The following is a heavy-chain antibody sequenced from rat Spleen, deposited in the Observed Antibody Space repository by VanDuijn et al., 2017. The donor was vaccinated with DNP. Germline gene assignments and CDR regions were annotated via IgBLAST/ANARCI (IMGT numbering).Heavy chain of an antibody. J-gene: IGHJ4*01. CDR2: IIYDGSKT. CDR1: GFTFSDYN. V-gene: IGHV5S10*01. CDR3: ALLQLSGYSTLDA. Sequence: EVQLVESGGGLVQPGRSLKLSCAASGFTFSDYNMAWVRQAPKKGLEWVATIIYDGSKTYYRDSVKGRFTISSENAKRTLYLQMDSLRSEDTATYFCALLQLSGYSTLDAWGQGTSVTVSS. D-gene: IGHD1-1*01.